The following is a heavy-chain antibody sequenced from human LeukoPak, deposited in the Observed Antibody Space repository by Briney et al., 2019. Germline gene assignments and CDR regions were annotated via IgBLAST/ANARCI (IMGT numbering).Heavy chain of an antibody. CDR2: INPNSGGT. CDR3: ARETEQTRPFDY. CDR1: GYTLTGYY. Sequence: ASVKVSCKASGYTLTGYYMHWVRQAPGQGLEWMGWINPNSGGTNYAQKFQGRVTMTRDTSISTAYMELSRLRSDDTAVYYCARETEQTRPFDYWGQGTLVTVSS. J-gene: IGHJ4*02. D-gene: IGHD1-26*01. V-gene: IGHV1-2*02.